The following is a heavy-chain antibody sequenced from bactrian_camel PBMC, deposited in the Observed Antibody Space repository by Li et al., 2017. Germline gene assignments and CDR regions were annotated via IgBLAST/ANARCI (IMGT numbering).Heavy chain of an antibody. CDR3: AAGKRWVGDGLLFDPSEYHY. D-gene: IGHD5*01. CDR1: GYIYSEYC. V-gene: IGHV3S1*01. CDR2: INTGSGRT. J-gene: IGHJ4*01. Sequence: VQLVESGGGSVQAGGSLRLSCAVSGYIYSEYCMAWFHQAPGEGREGLAFINTGSGRTYYADSVKGRFTISQDNAKNTLYLLMNTLKTDDTATYYCAAGKRWVGDGLLFDPSEYHYWGQGTQVTVS.